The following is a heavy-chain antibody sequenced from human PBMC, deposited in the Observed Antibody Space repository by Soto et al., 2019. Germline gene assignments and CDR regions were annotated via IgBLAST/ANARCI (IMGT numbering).Heavy chain of an antibody. CDR1: GGSISSYY. CDR3: ARTVLGPDILADQFVDYYYYMDV. Sequence: SETLSLTCTVSGGSISSYYWSWIRQPPGKGLEWIGYIYYSGSTNYNPSLKSRVTMSVDTSKNQFSLQLKSVTAADTAIYYCARTVLGPDILADQFVDYYYYMDVWGQGTTVTVSS. CDR2: IYYSGST. V-gene: IGHV4-59*08. D-gene: IGHD3-9*01. J-gene: IGHJ6*03.